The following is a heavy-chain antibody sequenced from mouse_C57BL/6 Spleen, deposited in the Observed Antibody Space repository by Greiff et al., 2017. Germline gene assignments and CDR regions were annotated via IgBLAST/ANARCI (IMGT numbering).Heavy chain of an antibody. CDR1: GYTFTDYE. V-gene: IGHV1-15*01. Sequence: KQSGAELVRPGASVTLSCKASGYTFTDYEMHWVKQTPVHGLEWIGAIDPETGGTAYNQKFKGKAILTADKSSSTAYMELRSLTSEDSAVYYCTRGERNYWGQGTTLTVSS. CDR2: IDPETGGT. J-gene: IGHJ2*01. CDR3: TRGERNY.